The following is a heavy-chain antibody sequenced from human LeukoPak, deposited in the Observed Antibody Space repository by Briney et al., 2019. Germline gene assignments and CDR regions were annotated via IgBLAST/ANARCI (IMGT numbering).Heavy chain of an antibody. J-gene: IGHJ4*02. CDR3: AKKYYYASGSYHWYYFDS. CDR1: GFTFSSYA. V-gene: IGHV3-23*01. Sequence: PGGSLRLSCAASGFTFSSYAMSWVRQAPGKGLEWVSAISGSGGSTYYADSVKGRFTISRDNSKNTLYLQMNSLRAEDTAVYYCAKKYYYASGSYHWYYFDSWGQGTLVTVSS. D-gene: IGHD3-10*01. CDR2: ISGSGGST.